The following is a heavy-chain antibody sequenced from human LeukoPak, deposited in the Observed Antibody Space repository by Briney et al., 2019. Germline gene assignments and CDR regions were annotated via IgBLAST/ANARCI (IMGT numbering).Heavy chain of an antibody. Sequence: GGSLRLSCAASGFTFSSYSMNWVRQAPGKGLEWVSSISSSSSYIYYADSVKGRFTISRDNSKNTLYLQMNSLRAEDTAVYYCAKDGPYVVVPAALGYWGQGTLVTVSS. CDR3: AKDGPYVVVPAALGY. J-gene: IGHJ4*02. CDR2: ISSSSSYI. V-gene: IGHV3-21*01. D-gene: IGHD2-2*01. CDR1: GFTFSSYS.